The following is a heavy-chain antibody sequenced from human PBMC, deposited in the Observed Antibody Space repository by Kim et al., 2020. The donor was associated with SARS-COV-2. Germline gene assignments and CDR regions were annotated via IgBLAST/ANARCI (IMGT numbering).Heavy chain of an antibody. J-gene: IGHJ5*02. Sequence: SETLSLTCAVYGGSFSGYYWSWIRQPPGKGLEWIGEINHSGSTNYNPSLKSRVTISVDTSKNQFSLKLSSVTAADTAVYYCARGRCSGGSCYRNNWFDPWGQGTLVTVSS. D-gene: IGHD2-15*01. CDR1: GGSFSGYY. V-gene: IGHV4-34*01. CDR2: INHSGST. CDR3: ARGRCSGGSCYRNNWFDP.